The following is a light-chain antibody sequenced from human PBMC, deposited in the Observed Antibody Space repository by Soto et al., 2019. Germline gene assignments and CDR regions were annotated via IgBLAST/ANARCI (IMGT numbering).Light chain of an antibody. CDR3: MQRKQLPLT. Sequence: DVVTTQTPLSLSVNPGQPASISCRSSQSLLYSDGKTYLSWYLQKPGQPLQLLIHEVYNLFFVVPDRFTGSGSGTDFTLNISRVEAEDVGVYYCMQRKQLPLTFGPGDKVDI. J-gene: IGKJ3*01. V-gene: IGKV2D-29*01. CDR1: QSLLYSDGKTY. CDR2: EVY.